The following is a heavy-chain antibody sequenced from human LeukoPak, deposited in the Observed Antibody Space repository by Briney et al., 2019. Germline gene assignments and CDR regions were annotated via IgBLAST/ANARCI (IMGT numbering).Heavy chain of an antibody. J-gene: IGHJ4*02. V-gene: IGHV4-59*01. Sequence: SETLSLTCTVSGGPISSYYWNWIRHPPGKGLEWIGYIYNSGSTNNNPSLKSRVTISVDTSKKQFSLKLSSVTAADTAVYYCARETPYGSGSYPFDYWGQGILVTVSS. CDR1: GGPISSYY. CDR2: IYNSGST. CDR3: ARETPYGSGSYPFDY. D-gene: IGHD3-10*01.